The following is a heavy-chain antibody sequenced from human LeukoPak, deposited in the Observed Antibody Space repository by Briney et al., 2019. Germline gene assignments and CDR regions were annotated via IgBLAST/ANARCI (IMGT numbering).Heavy chain of an antibody. Sequence: SETLSLTCAVYGGSFSGYYWSWIRQPPGKGLEWIGRIYTSGGTNYNPSLKSRVTISVDTSKNQFSLKLSSVTAADTAVYYCARDGHCGGDCYSYWGQGTLVTVSS. CDR2: IYTSGGT. J-gene: IGHJ4*02. CDR1: GGSFSGYY. D-gene: IGHD2-21*01. CDR3: ARDGHCGGDCYSY. V-gene: IGHV4-59*10.